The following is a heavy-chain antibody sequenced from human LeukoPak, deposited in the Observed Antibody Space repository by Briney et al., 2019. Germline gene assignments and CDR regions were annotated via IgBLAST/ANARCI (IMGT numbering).Heavy chain of an antibody. J-gene: IGHJ4*02. Sequence: PWGSLRLSCAASGFTFSNYWMSWVRQAPGKGLEWVANIKQDGGEIFYVDSVKGRFTISRDNAKNSLYLQMNSLRAEDTAVYYCAREDHSNYNYWGQGTLVTVSS. CDR3: AREDHSNYNY. V-gene: IGHV3-7*01. CDR2: IKQDGGEI. D-gene: IGHD4-11*01. CDR1: GFTFSNYW.